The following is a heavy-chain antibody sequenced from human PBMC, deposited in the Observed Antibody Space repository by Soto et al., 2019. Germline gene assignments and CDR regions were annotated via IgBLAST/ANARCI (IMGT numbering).Heavy chain of an antibody. V-gene: IGHV2-5*02. J-gene: IGHJ4*02. CDR2: IYWDDDK. CDR1: GFSLSATGVG. CDR3: AHSHGATSGTCDY. D-gene: IGHD1-26*01. Sequence: QITLKESGPTLVKPTQTLTLTCTFSGFSLSATGVGVGWIRQPPEKALEWLALIYWDDDKLYSPSLKNRLTITQDTSKHQVVLTMTNMDPVDTATYYCAHSHGATSGTCDYWGQGALVTVSS.